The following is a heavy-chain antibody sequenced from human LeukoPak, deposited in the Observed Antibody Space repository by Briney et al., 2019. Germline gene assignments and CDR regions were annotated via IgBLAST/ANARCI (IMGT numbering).Heavy chain of an antibody. V-gene: IGHV1-2*02. CDR1: GYTFTGYY. D-gene: IGHD1-7*01. Sequence: ASVKVSCKASGYTFTGYYMHWVRQAPGQGLEWMGWINPNSGGTNYAQKFQGRVTMTRDMSTSTVYMELSSLRSEDTAVYYCARGEYNWNYSCLGYWGQGTLVTVSS. CDR3: ARGEYNWNYSCLGY. J-gene: IGHJ4*02. CDR2: INPNSGGT.